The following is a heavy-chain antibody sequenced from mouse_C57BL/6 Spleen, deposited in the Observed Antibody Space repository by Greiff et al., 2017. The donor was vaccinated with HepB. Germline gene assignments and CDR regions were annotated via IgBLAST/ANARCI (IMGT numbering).Heavy chain of an antibody. D-gene: IGHD2-3*01. CDR1: GYTFTSYW. J-gene: IGHJ3*01. CDR3: AREEGGYYAFAY. V-gene: IGHV1-55*01. CDR2: IYPGSGST. Sequence: VQLQQPGAELVKPGASVKMSCKASGYTFTSYWITWVKQRPGQGLEWIGDIYPGSGSTNYNEKLKSKATLTVDTSSSTAYMQLSSLTSEDSAVYYCAREEGGYYAFAYWGQGTLVTVSA.